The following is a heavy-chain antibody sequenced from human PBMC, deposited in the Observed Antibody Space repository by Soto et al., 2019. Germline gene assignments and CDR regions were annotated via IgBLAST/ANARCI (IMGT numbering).Heavy chain of an antibody. V-gene: IGHV1-69*01. CDR2: IIPIFGTA. D-gene: IGHD5-12*01. Sequence: QVQLVQSGAEVKKPGSSVKVSCKASGGTFSSYAISWVRQAPGQGLEWMGGIIPIFGTANYAQKFQGRVTITADESTSTAYMGLSSLRSEDTAVYYCAKGGYDYNYYYYYGMDVWGQGTTVTVSS. CDR3: AKGGYDYNYYYYYGMDV. CDR1: GGTFSSYA. J-gene: IGHJ6*02.